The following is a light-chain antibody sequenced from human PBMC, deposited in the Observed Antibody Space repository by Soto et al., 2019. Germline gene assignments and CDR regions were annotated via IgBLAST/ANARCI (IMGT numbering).Light chain of an antibody. CDR2: AAS. CDR3: QQYNNWPPIT. J-gene: IGKJ5*01. Sequence: DIQMTQSPSTLSASVGDRVTITCRASQSIGSWLAWYQQKPGKAPKLLIYAASTLQSGVPSRFSGSGSGTEFTLTISSLQSEDFAVYYCQQYNNWPPITFGQGTRLEI. V-gene: IGKV1-5*01. CDR1: QSIGSW.